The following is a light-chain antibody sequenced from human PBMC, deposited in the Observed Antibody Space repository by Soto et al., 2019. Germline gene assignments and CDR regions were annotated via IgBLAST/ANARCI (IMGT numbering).Light chain of an antibody. CDR1: PSNIGAGFD. CDR3: QSYDTSLSGSYV. J-gene: IGLJ1*01. CDR2: GNS. V-gene: IGLV1-40*01. Sequence: QSVLTQPSSVSGAPGQTVTFSCTGSPSNIGAGFDVHWYQQVPGTSPKLLIFGNSNRPSGVPDRFSASRSGSSASLAITGLQAEDEAVYYCQSYDTSLSGSYVFGSGTKVTVL.